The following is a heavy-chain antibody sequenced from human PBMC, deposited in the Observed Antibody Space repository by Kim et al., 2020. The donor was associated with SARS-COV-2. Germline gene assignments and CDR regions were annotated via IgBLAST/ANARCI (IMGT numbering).Heavy chain of an antibody. J-gene: IGHJ4*02. CDR3: ARDPLLGVLDPSYYFDY. D-gene: IGHD3-16*02. Sequence: GGSLRLSCVASGFSFSNYGMNWVRQAPGKGREWVAVIWHDGSNKKYADSVKGRFTISRDNSKNTLYLQMDSLRAEDTGVYYCARDPLLGVLDPSYYFDYWGQGTLVTVSS. CDR1: GFSFSNYG. CDR2: IWHDGSNK. V-gene: IGHV3-33*01.